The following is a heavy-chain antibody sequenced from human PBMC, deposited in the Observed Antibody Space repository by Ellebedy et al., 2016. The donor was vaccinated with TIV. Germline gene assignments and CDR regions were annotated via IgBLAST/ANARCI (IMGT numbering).Heavy chain of an antibody. D-gene: IGHD5-24*01. CDR2: IYYSGST. J-gene: IGHJ4*02. CDR3: AGVRDGRRPFDY. V-gene: IGHV4-59*01. Sequence: GSLRLSCAASGFTFSRYWMNWVRQHPGKGLEWIGYIYYSGSTYYNPSLKSRVTISVDTSKDQFSLRLSSVAAADTALYYCAGVRDGRRPFDYWGQGALVTVSS. CDR1: GFTFSRYW.